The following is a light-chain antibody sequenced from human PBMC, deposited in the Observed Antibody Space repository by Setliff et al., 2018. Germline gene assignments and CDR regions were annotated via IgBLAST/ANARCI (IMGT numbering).Light chain of an antibody. Sequence: QSALTQPRSVSGSPGQSVTISCTGTSSDVGGYNYVSWYQQHPGKAPKLMIYDVSKRPSGVSNRFSGSKSGNTASLTISGLQAEDEADYCCSSYTSSSTPYVFGTGTKVTVL. V-gene: IGLV2-14*01. CDR3: SSYTSSSTPYV. CDR1: SSDVGGYNY. CDR2: DVS. J-gene: IGLJ1*01.